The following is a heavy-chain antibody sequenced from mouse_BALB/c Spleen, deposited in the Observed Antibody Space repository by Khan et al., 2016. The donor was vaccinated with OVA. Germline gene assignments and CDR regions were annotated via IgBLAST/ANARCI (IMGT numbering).Heavy chain of an antibody. CDR3: TRHGYVAWFTY. J-gene: IGHJ3*01. Sequence: EVQLQQSGPELMKPGASVKISCKASGYSFTSYYIHWIMQSHGKSLEWIGYIDPFSGGITYNQKFKGKATLTVDKSSSTAYIYFSNLTSEDSAVYYWTRHGYVAWFTYWGQGTLVTVS. CDR1: GYSFTSYY. CDR2: IDPFSGGI. D-gene: IGHD2-2*01. V-gene: IGHV1S135*01.